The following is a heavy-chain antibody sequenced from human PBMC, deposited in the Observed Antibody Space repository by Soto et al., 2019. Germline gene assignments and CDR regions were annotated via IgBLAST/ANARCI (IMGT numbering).Heavy chain of an antibody. CDR2: MSDDGSKK. CDR1: GFSFSKYG. Sequence: QVQLVESGGGVVQPGRSLRLSCAASGFSFSKYGMHWVRQAPGKGLEWVAEMSDDGSKKYYGDSVKGRFTISRDNSKNTLYLLMDSVRPEDTAMYYCAKELRETGGYYFDCWGQGTRVSVSS. J-gene: IGHJ4*02. D-gene: IGHD3-16*01. V-gene: IGHV3-30*18. CDR3: AKELRETGGYYFDC.